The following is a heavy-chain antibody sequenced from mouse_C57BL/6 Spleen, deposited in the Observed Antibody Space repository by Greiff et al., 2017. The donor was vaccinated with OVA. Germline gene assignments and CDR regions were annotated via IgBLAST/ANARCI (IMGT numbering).Heavy chain of an antibody. D-gene: IGHD1-1*01. CDR2: INPNNGGT. V-gene: IGHV1-18*01. CDR3: ARGGTTPLDY. J-gene: IGHJ2*01. Sequence: EVQLQESGPELVKPGASVKIPCKASGYTFTDYNMDWVKQSHGKSLEWIGDINPNNGGTIYNQKFKGKATLTVDKSSSTAYMELRSLTSEDTAVYYCARGGTTPLDYWGQGTTLTVSS. CDR1: GYTFTDYN.